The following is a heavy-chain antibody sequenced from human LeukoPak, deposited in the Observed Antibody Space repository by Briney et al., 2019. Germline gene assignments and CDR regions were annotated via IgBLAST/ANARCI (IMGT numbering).Heavy chain of an antibody. CDR1: GFTFSSFA. Sequence: GGSLRLSCAASGFTFSSFAMSWVRQAPGKGLEWVSTISGSAGSTYYADSVKGRFTISRDNSKNTLFLQMNSLRAEDTAVYYCAKMEGELVFASEGTGRFDYWGQGTLVTVSS. CDR2: ISGSAGST. D-gene: IGHD2-21*01. CDR3: AKMEGELVFASEGTGRFDY. J-gene: IGHJ4*02. V-gene: IGHV3-23*01.